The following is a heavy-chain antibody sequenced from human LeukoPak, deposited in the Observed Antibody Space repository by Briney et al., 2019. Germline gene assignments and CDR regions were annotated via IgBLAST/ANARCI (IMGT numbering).Heavy chain of an antibody. V-gene: IGHV5-51*01. CDR3: ARTRNVLRFLEWLPESPYYFDY. CDR1: GYSFTSYW. Sequence: GESLKISCKGSGYSFTSYWIGWVRQMPGKGLEWMGIIDPGDSDTGYSPSFQGQVTISADKSISTAYLQWSSLKASDTAMYYCARTRNVLRFLEWLPESPYYFDYWGQGTLVTVSS. D-gene: IGHD3-3*01. CDR2: IDPGDSDT. J-gene: IGHJ4*02.